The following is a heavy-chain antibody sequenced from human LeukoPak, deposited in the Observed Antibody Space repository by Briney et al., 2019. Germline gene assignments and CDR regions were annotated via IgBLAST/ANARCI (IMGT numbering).Heavy chain of an antibody. CDR3: ARGDDFSGDH. CDR1: GFTFSKFW. CDR2: IHPEGNEK. J-gene: IGHJ4*02. Sequence: GGSLRLSCAVSGFTFSKFWMSWVRQAPGRGLEWVANIHPEGNEKYHVESVKGRFTISRDNAKNLLSLQMNGLRVEDTAVYYCARGDDFSGDHWGQGTLVTVSS. D-gene: IGHD1-1*01. V-gene: IGHV3-7*04.